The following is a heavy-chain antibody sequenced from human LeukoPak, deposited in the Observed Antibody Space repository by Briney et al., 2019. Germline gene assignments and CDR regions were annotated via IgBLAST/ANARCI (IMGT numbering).Heavy chain of an antibody. V-gene: IGHV3-30-3*01. Sequence: GRSLRLSCAASGFTFSSYAMHWVRQAPGKGLEWVALISYDGTKKYYADPVKGRFTVSRDSSKNTLFLQLNSLRAEDTAVYYCARLGEDTYGYQTDFDYWGQGTLVTVSS. CDR1: GFTFSSYA. J-gene: IGHJ4*02. CDR2: ISYDGTKK. CDR3: ARLGEDTYGYQTDFDY. D-gene: IGHD5-18*01.